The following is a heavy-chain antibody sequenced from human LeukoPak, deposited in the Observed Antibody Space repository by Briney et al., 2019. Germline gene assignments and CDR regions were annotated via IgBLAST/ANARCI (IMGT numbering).Heavy chain of an antibody. Sequence: SETLSLTCAAYGGSFSGYYWSWIRQPPGKGLEWIGEINHSGSTNYNPSLKSRVTISVDTSKNQFSLKLSSVTAADTAVYYCARGAPKGYCSGGSCYSRGRMTSTINWFDPWGQGTLVTVSS. D-gene: IGHD2-15*01. CDR2: INHSGST. CDR1: GGSFSGYY. V-gene: IGHV4-34*01. CDR3: ARGAPKGYCSGGSCYSRGRMTSTINWFDP. J-gene: IGHJ5*02.